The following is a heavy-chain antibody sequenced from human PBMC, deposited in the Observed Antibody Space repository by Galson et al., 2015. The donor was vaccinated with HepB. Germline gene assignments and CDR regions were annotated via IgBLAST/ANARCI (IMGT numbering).Heavy chain of an antibody. CDR3: AKYGGLSYYYGSGIDWFDP. Sequence: SLRLSCAASGFTFSSYAMSWVRQAPGKGLEWVSAISGSGGSTYYADSVKGRFTISRDNSKNTLYLQMNSLRAEDTAVYYCAKYGGLSYYYGSGIDWFDPWGQGTLVTVSS. J-gene: IGHJ5*02. CDR2: ISGSGGST. D-gene: IGHD3-10*01. V-gene: IGHV3-23*01. CDR1: GFTFSSYA.